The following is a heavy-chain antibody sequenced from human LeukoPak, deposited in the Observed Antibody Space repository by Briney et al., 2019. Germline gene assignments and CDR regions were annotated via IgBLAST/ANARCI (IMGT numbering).Heavy chain of an antibody. CDR3: ARERQIAVVTGSTFDL. J-gene: IGHJ3*01. CDR2: IYHSGST. D-gene: IGHD1-14*01. V-gene: IGHV4-4*02. CDR1: GGSISTNDW. Sequence: SETLSLTCTVSGGSISTNDWWSWVRQPPGKGLEWIGEIYHSGSTYSNPSLKSRVSISVDKSKSQFSLRLISVTAADTAVYYCARERQIAVVTGSTFDLWGPGALVIVSA.